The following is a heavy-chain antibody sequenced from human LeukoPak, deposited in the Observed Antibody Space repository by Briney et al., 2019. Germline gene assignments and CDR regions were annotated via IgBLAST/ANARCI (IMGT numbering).Heavy chain of an antibody. J-gene: IGHJ4*02. CDR3: AKEGYYGSGRNFIDY. V-gene: IGHV3-30*02. Sequence: GGSLRLSCAASGFTFSSYGMHWVRQAPGKGLEWVAFIRYDGSNKYYADSVKGRFTISRDNSKNTLYLQMNSLRAEDTAVYYCAKEGYYGSGRNFIDYWGQGTLVTVSS. D-gene: IGHD3-10*01. CDR1: GFTFSSYG. CDR2: IRYDGSNK.